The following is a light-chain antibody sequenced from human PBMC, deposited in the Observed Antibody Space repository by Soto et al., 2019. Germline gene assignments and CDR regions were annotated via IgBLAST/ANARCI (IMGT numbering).Light chain of an antibody. CDR1: QGISRS. CDR2: AAS. CDR3: QQTNSSPL. V-gene: IGKV1-12*01. Sequence: DIQMTQSPSSVSASVGDRVTITCRASQGISRSLAWYQQRPGKPPKVLIYAASTLESGVPSRFSGGGSGTDFTLTISDLQPEDFATYYCQQTNSSPLFGQGTKVEIK. J-gene: IGKJ1*01.